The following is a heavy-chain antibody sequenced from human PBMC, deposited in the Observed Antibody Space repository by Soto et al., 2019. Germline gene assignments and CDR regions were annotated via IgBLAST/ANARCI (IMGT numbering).Heavy chain of an antibody. Sequence: GGSLRLSCAASGFTFSSYGMHWVRQAPGKGLEWVAVIWYDGSNKYYADSVKGRFTISRDNSKNTLYLQMNSLRAEDTAVYYCARDLFPGGMATAFLSYWGQGTLVTVSS. V-gene: IGHV3-33*01. J-gene: IGHJ4*02. CDR1: GFTFSSYG. CDR3: ARDLFPGGMATAFLSY. D-gene: IGHD5-12*01. CDR2: IWYDGSNK.